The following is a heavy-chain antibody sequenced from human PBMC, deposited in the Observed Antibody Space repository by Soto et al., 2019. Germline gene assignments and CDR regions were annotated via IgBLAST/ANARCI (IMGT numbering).Heavy chain of an antibody. CDR3: ARDRSGFGETNWFDP. J-gene: IGHJ5*02. V-gene: IGHV1-46*01. CDR2: INPSGGST. Sequence: QVQLVQSGAEVKKPGASVKVSCKASGYTFTNYYLHWVRQAPGQGLEWMGVINPSGGSTSYAHKFQGRVTMTRDTSTRTVYMELSSLRSEDTALYYCARDRSGFGETNWFDPWGQGTLVIVSS. CDR1: GYTFTNYY. D-gene: IGHD3-10*01.